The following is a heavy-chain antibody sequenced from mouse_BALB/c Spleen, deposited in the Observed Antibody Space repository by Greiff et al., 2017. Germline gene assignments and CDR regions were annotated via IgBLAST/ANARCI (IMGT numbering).Heavy chain of an antibody. CDR2: IRNKANGYTT. Sequence: EVKLEESGGGLVQPGGSLRLSCATSGFTFTDYYMSWVRQPPGKALEWLGFIRNKANGYTTEYSASVKGRFTISRDNSQSILYLQMNTLRAEDSATYYCARATDYAMDYWGQGTSVTVSS. V-gene: IGHV7-3*02. CDR1: GFTFTDYY. D-gene: IGHD4-1*02. CDR3: ARATDYAMDY. J-gene: IGHJ4*01.